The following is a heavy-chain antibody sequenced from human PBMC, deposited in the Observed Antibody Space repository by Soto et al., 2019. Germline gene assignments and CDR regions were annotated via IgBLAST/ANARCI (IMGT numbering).Heavy chain of an antibody. Sequence: PSETLSLTCTVSGGSISSYYWSWIRQPPGKGLEWIGCIYYSGSTNYNPSLKSRVTISVDTSKNQFSLKLSSVTAADTAVYYCARARGYSGYVQYNWFDPWGQGTLVTVSS. V-gene: IGHV4-59*01. J-gene: IGHJ5*02. D-gene: IGHD5-12*01. CDR1: GGSISSYY. CDR2: IYYSGST. CDR3: ARARGYSGYVQYNWFDP.